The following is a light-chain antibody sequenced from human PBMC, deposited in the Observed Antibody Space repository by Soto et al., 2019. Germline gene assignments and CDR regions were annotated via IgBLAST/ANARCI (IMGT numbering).Light chain of an antibody. CDR2: VVS. CDR1: SSDVGAYDY. Sequence: QSALTQPASVSGSPGQSITISCTGTSSDVGAYDYVSWYQQHPDKAPKLIIYVVSNRPSGVSNRFSGSKSGNTASLTISGLPAEDEADYYCSLYTSSDTPYVFGTGTKLTVL. V-gene: IGLV2-14*01. CDR3: SLYTSSDTPYV. J-gene: IGLJ1*01.